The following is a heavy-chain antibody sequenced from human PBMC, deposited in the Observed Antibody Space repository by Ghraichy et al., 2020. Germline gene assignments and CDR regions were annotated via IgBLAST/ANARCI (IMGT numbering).Heavy chain of an antibody. Sequence: SETLSLTCAVYGGSFSGYYWSWIRQPPGKGLEWIGEINHSGSTNYNPSLKSRVTISVDTSKNQFSLKLSSVTAADTAWYYFAIGPVGRTVTTRWFDPWGQGTLVTVSS. CDR3: AIGPVGRTVTTRWFDP. CDR2: INHSGST. V-gene: IGHV4-34*01. D-gene: IGHD4-17*01. CDR1: GGSFSGYY. J-gene: IGHJ5*02.